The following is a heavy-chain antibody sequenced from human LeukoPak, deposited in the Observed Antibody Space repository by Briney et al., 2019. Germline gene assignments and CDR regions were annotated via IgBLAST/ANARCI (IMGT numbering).Heavy chain of an antibody. J-gene: IGHJ4*02. V-gene: IGHV3-30*18. Sequence: AGGSLRLSCAASGFTISSYGMHWVRQAPGKGLEWVAVMSYDGHIAYYADSLKGRFTISRDNSKNTLYLQMNSLRVEDTAVYYCAKVQLERRELLPNFDYWGQGTLVTVSS. CDR1: GFTISSYG. CDR2: MSYDGHIA. D-gene: IGHD1-1*01. CDR3: AKVQLERRELLPNFDY.